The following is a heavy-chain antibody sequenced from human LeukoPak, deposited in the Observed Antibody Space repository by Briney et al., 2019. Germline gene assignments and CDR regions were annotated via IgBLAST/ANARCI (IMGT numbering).Heavy chain of an antibody. CDR3: AREIAAAGPDY. J-gene: IGHJ4*02. V-gene: IGHV3-21*01. D-gene: IGHD6-13*01. CDR1: GFTFSSYS. CDR2: ISSSSSYI. Sequence: GGSLRLPCAASGFTFSSYSMNWVRQAPGKGLEWVSSISSSSSYIYYADSVKGRFTISRDNAKNSLYLQMNSLRAEDTAVYYCAREIAAAGPDYWGQGTLVTVPS.